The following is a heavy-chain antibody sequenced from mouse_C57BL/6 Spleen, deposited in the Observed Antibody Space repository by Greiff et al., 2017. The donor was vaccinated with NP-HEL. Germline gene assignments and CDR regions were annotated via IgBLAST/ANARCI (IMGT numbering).Heavy chain of an antibody. CDR3: ARHGDYDGYYEDYFDY. CDR2: FYPGSGSI. Sequence: QVQLKQSGAELVKPGASVKLSCKASGYTFTEYTIHWVKQRSGQGLEWIGWFYPGSGSIKYNEKFKDKATLTADKSSSTVYMELSRLTSEDSAVYFCARHGDYDGYYEDYFDYWGKGTTLTVSS. D-gene: IGHD2-3*01. J-gene: IGHJ2*01. V-gene: IGHV1-62-2*01. CDR1: GYTFTEYT.